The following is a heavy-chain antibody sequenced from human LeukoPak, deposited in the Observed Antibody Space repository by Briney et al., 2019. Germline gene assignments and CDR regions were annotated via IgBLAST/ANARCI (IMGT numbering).Heavy chain of an antibody. CDR3: ARREYGSGSYHLVY. V-gene: IGHV1-18*01. Sequence: ASVKVSCKASGYTFTNYGISWVRQAPGQGLEWMGWISTYTGKTNCTQKVQDRVTMTRDTSTSTAYMELSSLRSEDTAVYYCARREYGSGSYHLVYWGQGTLVTVSS. J-gene: IGHJ4*02. CDR2: ISTYTGKT. D-gene: IGHD3-10*01. CDR1: GYTFTNYG.